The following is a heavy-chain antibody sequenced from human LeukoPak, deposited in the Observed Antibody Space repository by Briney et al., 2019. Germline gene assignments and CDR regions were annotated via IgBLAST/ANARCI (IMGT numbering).Heavy chain of an antibody. Sequence: GGSLRLSCAASGFTFSSYAMHWVRQAPGKGLEWVSVIYSGGSTYYADSVKGRFTISRDNSKNTLYLQMNSLRAEDTAVYYCATGGRQWLPKSSYYYYYGMDVWGQGTTVTVSS. J-gene: IGHJ6*02. CDR3: ATGGRQWLPKSSYYYYYGMDV. CDR2: IYSGGST. D-gene: IGHD6-19*01. CDR1: GFTFSSYA. V-gene: IGHV3-53*01.